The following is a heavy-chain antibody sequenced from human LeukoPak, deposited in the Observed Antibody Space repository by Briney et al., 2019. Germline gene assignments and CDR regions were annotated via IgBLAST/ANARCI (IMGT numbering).Heavy chain of an antibody. CDR2: ISSSGTTI. Sequence: GGSLRLSCEASGFTFSGYFMTWIRQAPGKGLEWLSFISSSGTTIYYADSVKGRFTISRDNTKNSLYLQMHSLRAEDTAVYYCARPLYGDYASAFDIWGQGTMVIVSS. CDR3: ARPLYGDYASAFDI. CDR1: GFTFSGYF. J-gene: IGHJ3*02. V-gene: IGHV3-11*01. D-gene: IGHD4-17*01.